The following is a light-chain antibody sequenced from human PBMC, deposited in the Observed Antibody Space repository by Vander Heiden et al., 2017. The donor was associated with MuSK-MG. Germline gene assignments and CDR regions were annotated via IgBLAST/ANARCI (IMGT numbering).Light chain of an antibody. CDR2: GAS. CDR1: QSISTY. J-gene: IGKJ2*01. Sequence: DIQMTQSPSSLSASVGDRVTITCRASQSISTYLNWYQQKPGKAPKLLIYGASNLQTGVPSRFSGSGSGTDFTLTISRLQPEDFATYYCQQRDSTPSTFGQGTKLDIK. CDR3: QQRDSTPST. V-gene: IGKV1-39*01.